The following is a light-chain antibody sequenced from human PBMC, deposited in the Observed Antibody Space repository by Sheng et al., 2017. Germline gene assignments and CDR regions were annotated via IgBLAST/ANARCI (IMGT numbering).Light chain of an antibody. Sequence: IQMTQSPLSLSASLGDRVTITCSASQTINNFLSWYQQKPGKAPELLIYAASTLQRGVPSRFSGGASATNFTLTISSLQPEDSATYFCQQTYSMPYTFGQGTKLEIK. CDR3: QQTYSMPYT. CDR2: AAS. CDR1: QTINNF. J-gene: IGKJ2*01. V-gene: IGKV1-39*01.